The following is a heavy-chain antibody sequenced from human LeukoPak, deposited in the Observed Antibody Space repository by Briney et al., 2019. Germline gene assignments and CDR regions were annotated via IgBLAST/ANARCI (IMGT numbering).Heavy chain of an antibody. CDR2: IIPILGIA. CDR3: ARVSDLTGVKYFQH. J-gene: IGHJ1*01. V-gene: IGHV1-69*04. D-gene: IGHD7-27*01. Sequence: SVKVSCKASGGTFSTYAISWVRQAPGQGLEWMGRIIPILGIANYAQKFQGRVTITADKSTSTAYMELSSLRSEDTAVYYCARVSDLTGVKYFQHWGQGPLVTVSS. CDR1: GGTFSTYA.